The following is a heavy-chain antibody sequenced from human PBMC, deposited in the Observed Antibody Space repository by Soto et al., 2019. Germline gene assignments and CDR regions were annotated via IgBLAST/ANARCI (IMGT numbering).Heavy chain of an antibody. Sequence: EVQLVESGGDLVQPGGSLRLSCAASGFTFGSYWMHWVRQAPGKGLVWVSRINSDGSTTNYGDYVKGRFTISRDNAKSTLYLQINSLRAEDTAVYYCAIAGGYRFDYWGQGTLLTVSS. CDR2: INSDGSTT. J-gene: IGHJ4*02. D-gene: IGHD3-16*02. CDR3: AIAGGYRFDY. V-gene: IGHV3-74*01. CDR1: GFTFGSYW.